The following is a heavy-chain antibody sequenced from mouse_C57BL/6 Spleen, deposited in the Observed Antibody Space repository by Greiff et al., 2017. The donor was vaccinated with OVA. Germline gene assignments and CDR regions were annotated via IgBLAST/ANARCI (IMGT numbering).Heavy chain of an antibody. CDR1: GYTFTSYW. CDR2: IHPNSGST. Sequence: VQLQQPGAELVKPGASVKLSCKASGYTFTSYWMHWVKQRPGQGLEWIGMIHPNSGSTNYNEKFKSKATLTVDKSSSTAYMQLSSLTSEDSAVYYCARGLVTPYWYFDVWGTGTTVTVSS. V-gene: IGHV1-64*01. D-gene: IGHD2-2*01. J-gene: IGHJ1*03. CDR3: ARGLVTPYWYFDV.